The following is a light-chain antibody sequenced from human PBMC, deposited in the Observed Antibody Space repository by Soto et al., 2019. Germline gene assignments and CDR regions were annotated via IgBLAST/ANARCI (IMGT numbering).Light chain of an antibody. Sequence: DIQMTQSPSSLSASVGERVTITCRASQDVARWLVWYQQKPQKAPKSLIYAASTLQSGVSARFSGSKSRTEFTLTIGKLQPDDSAIYDCQKYNNYPVTVGGGTKVEV. CDR2: AAS. CDR1: QDVARW. V-gene: IGKV1D-16*01. J-gene: IGKJ4*01. CDR3: QKYNNYPVT.